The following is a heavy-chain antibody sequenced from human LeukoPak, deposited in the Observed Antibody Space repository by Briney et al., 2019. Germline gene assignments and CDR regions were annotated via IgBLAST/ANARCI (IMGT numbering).Heavy chain of an antibody. CDR3: AKDPILTTVTTFHYYGMDV. CDR2: IGGSGGST. CDR1: GFTFSSFA. V-gene: IGHV3-23*01. D-gene: IGHD4-17*01. J-gene: IGHJ6*02. Sequence: GGSLSLPCAASGFTFSSFAMSWFRQAPGKGLEGVSAIGGSGGSTYYADSVKGRFTISRDNSKNTLYLQMNSLRAEDTAVYYCAKDPILTTVTTFHYYGMDVWGQGTTVTVSS.